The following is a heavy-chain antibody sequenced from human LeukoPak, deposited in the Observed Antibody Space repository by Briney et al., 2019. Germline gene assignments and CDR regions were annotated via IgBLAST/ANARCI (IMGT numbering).Heavy chain of an antibody. Sequence: SETLSLTCTVSGDSISGYFWSWIRQTPGKGLEWIGYVHYSGATNYNPSLKSRVTISVDTSENQFSPRLSSVTAADTAVYYCARQADTAMITGGFYFDYWGQGTLVTVSS. CDR3: ARQADTAMITGGFYFDY. CDR2: VHYSGAT. J-gene: IGHJ4*02. V-gene: IGHV4-59*08. CDR1: GDSISGYF. D-gene: IGHD5-18*01.